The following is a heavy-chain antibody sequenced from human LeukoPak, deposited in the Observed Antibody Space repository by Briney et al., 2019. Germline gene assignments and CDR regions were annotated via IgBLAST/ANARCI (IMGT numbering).Heavy chain of an antibody. V-gene: IGHV4-59*01. Sequence: SETLSLTCTVSGGSISSYYWSWIRQPPGKGLEWIGYIYYSGSTNYNPSLKSRVTISVDTSKNQFSPKLSSVTAADTAVYYCARGVSSSGLYYYYYYMDVRGKGTTVTVSS. CDR1: GGSISSYY. CDR2: IYYSGST. CDR3: ARGVSSSGLYYYYYYMDV. D-gene: IGHD6-13*01. J-gene: IGHJ6*03.